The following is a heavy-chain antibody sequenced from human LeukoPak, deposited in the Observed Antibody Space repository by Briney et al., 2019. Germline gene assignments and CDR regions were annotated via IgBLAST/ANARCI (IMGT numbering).Heavy chain of an antibody. J-gene: IGHJ4*02. CDR1: GFTFSSYA. Sequence: PGGSLRLSCAASGFTFSSYAMSWVRQAPGKGLEWVSAISGSGGSTYYADSVKGRFTISRDNSKNTLYLQMNSLSAEDTAVYYCAKDGMSIAVASLGGYWGQGTLVTVSS. CDR3: AKDGMSIAVASLGGY. CDR2: ISGSGGST. D-gene: IGHD6-19*01. V-gene: IGHV3-23*01.